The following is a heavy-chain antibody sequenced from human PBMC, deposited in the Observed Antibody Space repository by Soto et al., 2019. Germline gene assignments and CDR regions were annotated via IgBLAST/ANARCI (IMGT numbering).Heavy chain of an antibody. CDR1: GFTFSSYG. J-gene: IGHJ4*02. Sequence: QVQLVESGGGVVQPGRYLRLSCAASGFTFSSYGMHWVRQAPGKGLEWVAVIWYDGSNKYYADSVKGRFTISRDNSKNTLYLQMNSLRAEDTDVYYCARCLYSGYDCSAWDYWGQGTLVTVSS. V-gene: IGHV3-33*01. CDR3: ARCLYSGYDCSAWDY. D-gene: IGHD5-12*01. CDR2: IWYDGSNK.